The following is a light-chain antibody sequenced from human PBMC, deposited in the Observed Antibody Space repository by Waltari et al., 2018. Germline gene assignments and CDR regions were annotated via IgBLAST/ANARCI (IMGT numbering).Light chain of an antibody. J-gene: IGKJ3*01. CDR1: QEIRDF. CDR2: GAS. V-gene: IGKV1-27*01. CDR3: QTYNHAPLT. Sequence: DIQMTQSPSSLSVSVVDRVTITCRASQEIRDFLAWYQQKPGGVPRLLIYGASTLQSGVPSRFSGSGSGTDFTLTLRSLQPDDVATYYCQTYNHAPLTFGPGTKV.